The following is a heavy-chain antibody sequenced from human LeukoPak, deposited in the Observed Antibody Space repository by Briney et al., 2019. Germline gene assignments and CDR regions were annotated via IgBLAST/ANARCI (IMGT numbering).Heavy chain of an antibody. J-gene: IGHJ5*02. CDR2: IYATGRT. CDR1: GLTARSNY. V-gene: IGHV3-53*01. CDR3: ARNWGKS. D-gene: IGHD7-27*01. Sequence: GGPLRPSLPPPGLTARSNYISWFRQAQGKGLEWVSIIYATGRTYYADSVRGRFTISRDNSKNTLYLQMNSLRAGDTAVYYCARNWGKSWGQGTLVTVSS.